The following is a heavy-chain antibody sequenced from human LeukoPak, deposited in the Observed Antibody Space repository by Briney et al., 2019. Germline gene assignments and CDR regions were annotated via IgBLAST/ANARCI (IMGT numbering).Heavy chain of an antibody. J-gene: IGHJ6*02. CDR2: LYSGGTT. CDR3: ARGLAGYGMDV. CDR1: GFIVSTNY. Sequence: GGSLRLSCAASGFIVSTNYMSWLRQAPGKGLEWVSVLYSGGTTYYADSVKGRFTISRDNAKNSLYLQMNSLRAEDTAVYYCARGLAGYGMDVWGQGTTVTVSS. D-gene: IGHD3-10*01. V-gene: IGHV3-66*01.